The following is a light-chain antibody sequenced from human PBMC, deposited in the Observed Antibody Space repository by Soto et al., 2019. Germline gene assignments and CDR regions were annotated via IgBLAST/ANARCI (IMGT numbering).Light chain of an antibody. J-gene: IGKJ3*01. V-gene: IGKV3-20*01. CDR1: QSVSSSS. CDR3: LEYASSTFT. CDR2: GAS. Sequence: ETVLTQSPGTLSLSPGESATLSCRATQSVSSSSLAWYQQKPGQAPRLLIYGASSRAAGIPDRFSGSGSGTDFTLTISRLEPEDFAVYYCLEYASSTFTFGPGTKVDIK.